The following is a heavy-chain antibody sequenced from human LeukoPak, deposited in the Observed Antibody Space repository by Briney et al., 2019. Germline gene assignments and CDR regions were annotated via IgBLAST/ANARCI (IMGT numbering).Heavy chain of an antibody. CDR1: GYSFFTYG. CDR2: MSIYHDNT. J-gene: IGHJ4*02. D-gene: IGHD2-21*02. Sequence: ASVKVSCKASGYSFFTYGISWVRQVPGRGFEWMGWMSIYHDNTHYRQSLQGRVTMTADTSTSTAYMELRSLRSDGTAVYYCARAPSYCGGDCTSLGHWGQGTLVTVSS. V-gene: IGHV1-18*01. CDR3: ARAPSYCGGDCTSLGH.